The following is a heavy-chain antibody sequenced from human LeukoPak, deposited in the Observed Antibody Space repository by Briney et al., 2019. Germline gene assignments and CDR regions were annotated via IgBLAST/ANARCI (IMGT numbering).Heavy chain of an antibody. CDR3: ETQIQLRPASDY. V-gene: IGHV1-2*06. D-gene: IGHD5-18*01. CDR1: GYTFTGYY. J-gene: IGHJ4*02. CDR2: INPNSGGT. Sequence: GASVKVSCKASGYTFTGYYMHWVRQAPGQGLEWMGRINPNSGGTNYAQKFQGRVTMTRDTSISTAYMERSRLRYDDTAVYYFETQIQLRPASDYWGQGTLVTVSS.